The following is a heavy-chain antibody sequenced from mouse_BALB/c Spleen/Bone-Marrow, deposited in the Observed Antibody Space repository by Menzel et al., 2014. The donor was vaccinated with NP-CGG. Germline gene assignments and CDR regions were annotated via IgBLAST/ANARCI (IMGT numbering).Heavy chain of an antibody. Sequence: QVQLKESGPQLVRPGASVKISCKASGYSFTSYWMHWVKQGPGQGLEWIGMIDPSDSETRLNQKFKDKATLTVDKSSSTAYMQLSSPTSEDSAVYYCARDGITTATYYYAMDYWGQGTSVTVSS. J-gene: IGHJ4*01. D-gene: IGHD1-2*01. CDR1: GYSFTSYW. V-gene: IGHV1S126*01. CDR3: ARDGITTATYYYAMDY. CDR2: IDPSDSET.